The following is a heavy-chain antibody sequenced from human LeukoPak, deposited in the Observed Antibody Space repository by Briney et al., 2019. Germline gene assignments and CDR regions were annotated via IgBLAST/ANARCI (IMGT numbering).Heavy chain of an antibody. CDR1: GFTFSNHG. Sequence: GGSLRLSCAASGFTFSNHGMHWVRQAPGKGLEWMAVIWFDGSKKYYADSVKGRFSISRDNSKNTLYLEMNNLRAEDTAVYYCARDRGGGTYSPFEYWGQGTLVTVSS. D-gene: IGHD1-26*01. CDR2: IWFDGSKK. J-gene: IGHJ4*02. CDR3: ARDRGGGTYSPFEY. V-gene: IGHV3-33*01.